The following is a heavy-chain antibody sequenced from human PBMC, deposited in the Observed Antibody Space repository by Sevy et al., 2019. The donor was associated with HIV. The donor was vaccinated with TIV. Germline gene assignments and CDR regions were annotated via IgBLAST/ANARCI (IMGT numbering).Heavy chain of an antibody. CDR2: IHYTGTT. Sequence: SETLSLTCVVSGYSISSGYWWDWFRRPPGKGLEWIGAIHYTGTTQYTPSLNRRVTVSADTSKNQFSLRLSSMTAADTAVYYCASHDWGREDYWGQETLVTVSS. CDR3: ASHDWGREDY. V-gene: IGHV4-38-2*01. J-gene: IGHJ4*02. CDR1: GYSISSGYW. D-gene: IGHD7-27*01.